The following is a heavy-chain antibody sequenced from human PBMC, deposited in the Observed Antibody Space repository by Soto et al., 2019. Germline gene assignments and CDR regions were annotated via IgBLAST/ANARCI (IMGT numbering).Heavy chain of an antibody. D-gene: IGHD6-13*01. CDR3: ARDFSGSSYHDAFDI. CDR1: GGSISSYY. J-gene: IGHJ3*02. Sequence: QVQLQESGPGLVKPSETLSLTCTVSGGSISSYYWSWIRQPAGKGLEWIGRIYTSGSTNYNPSLKSRVTMSVDTSKNHCALKLSSVTAADTAVYYCARDFSGSSYHDAFDIWGQGTMVTVSS. V-gene: IGHV4-4*07. CDR2: IYTSGST.